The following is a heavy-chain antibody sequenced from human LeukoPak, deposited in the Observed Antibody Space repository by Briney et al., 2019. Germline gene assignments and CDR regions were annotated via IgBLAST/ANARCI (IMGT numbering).Heavy chain of an antibody. Sequence: QAGGSLRLSCAASGFSFSTYGMHWVRQAPGKGLEWVAVTWYDGSDRSYADSVKGRFTISRDNSKNTLYLQMNSLRGEDTAVYYCARGGGITWYDFDFWGQGTLDTVSS. CDR2: TWYDGSDR. J-gene: IGHJ4*02. CDR1: GFSFSTYG. CDR3: ARGGGITWYDFDF. D-gene: IGHD6-13*01. V-gene: IGHV3-33*01.